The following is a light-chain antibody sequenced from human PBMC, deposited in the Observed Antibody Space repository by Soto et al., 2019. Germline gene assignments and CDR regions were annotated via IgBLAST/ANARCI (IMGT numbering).Light chain of an antibody. CDR1: QGISNW. CDR3: QQYNTYPT. Sequence: DIQMTQSPSTPGAAIGDRGRFARRASQGISNWLAWYQQKPGKAPKLLIFHASSLESGVPSRFSGSGSGTEFTLTISSLQSDDFATYYCQQYNTYPTFGQGTKV. V-gene: IGKV1-5*01. J-gene: IGKJ1*01. CDR2: HAS.